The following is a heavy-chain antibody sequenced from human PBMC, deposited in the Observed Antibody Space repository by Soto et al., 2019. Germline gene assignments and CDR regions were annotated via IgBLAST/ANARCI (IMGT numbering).Heavy chain of an antibody. J-gene: IGHJ4*02. CDR1: SGSISSYY. CDR3: ARTPFYYFGLGTHLYYFDV. D-gene: IGHD3-10*01. V-gene: IGHV4-59*01. Sequence: QVQLLQSGPRLVKPSETLSLTCTVASGSISSYYWSWLRQPPGKGLEWIGYAYYSVTTNYNSSLKSLVTSPTATAKNQYSLTLNSVTAADTAVYYCARTPFYYFGLGTHLYYFDVWDQGALVTVSS. CDR2: AYYSVTT.